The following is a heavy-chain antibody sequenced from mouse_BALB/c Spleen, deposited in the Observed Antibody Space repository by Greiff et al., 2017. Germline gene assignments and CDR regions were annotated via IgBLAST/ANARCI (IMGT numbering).Heavy chain of an antibody. CDR3: ANYYGSRGGYYAMDY. CDR1: GFTFSDYY. D-gene: IGHD1-1*01. J-gene: IGHJ4*01. Sequence: EVKLQESGGGLVKPGGSLKLSCAASGFTFSDYYMYWVRQTPEKRLEWVATISDGGSYTYYPDSVKGRFTISRDNAKNNLYLQMSSLKSEDTAMYYCANYYGSRGGYYAMDYWGQGTSVTVSS. CDR2: ISDGGSYT. V-gene: IGHV5-4*02.